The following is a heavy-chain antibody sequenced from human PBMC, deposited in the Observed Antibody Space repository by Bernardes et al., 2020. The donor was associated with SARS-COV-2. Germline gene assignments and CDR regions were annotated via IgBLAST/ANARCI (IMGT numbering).Heavy chain of an antibody. V-gene: IGHV1-8*01. CDR2: MTPNSGNT. D-gene: IGHD1-26*01. CDR3: AIIMVGPTNYYYFYGMDV. CDR1: GYTFTAYD. J-gene: IGHJ6*04. Sequence: ASVKVSCKASGYTFTAYDISWVRQATGQGLEWMGWMTPNSGNTSYAQKFQGSVTMTRDTSISTAYMELSSLTSDDTAVYFCAIIMVGPTNYYYFYGMDVWGKGTTVTLSS.